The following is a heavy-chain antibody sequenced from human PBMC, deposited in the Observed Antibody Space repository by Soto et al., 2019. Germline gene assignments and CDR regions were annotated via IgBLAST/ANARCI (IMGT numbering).Heavy chain of an antibody. CDR3: ASTLGYCTNGVCYAAGPFDY. CDR2: IYYSGST. D-gene: IGHD2-8*01. V-gene: IGHV4-59*08. Sequence: PSETLSLTCTVSGGSISSYYWSWIRQPPGKGLEWIGYIYYSGSTNYNPSLKSRVTISVDTSKNQFSLKLSSVTAADTAVYYCASTLGYCTNGVCYAAGPFDYWGQGTLVTVSS. CDR1: GGSISSYY. J-gene: IGHJ4*02.